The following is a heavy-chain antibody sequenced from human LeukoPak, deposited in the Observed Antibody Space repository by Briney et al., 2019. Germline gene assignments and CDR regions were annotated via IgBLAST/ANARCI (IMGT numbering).Heavy chain of an antibody. J-gene: IGHJ6*02. D-gene: IGHD6-6*01. CDR3: AGGGKQLVVRYYYGMDV. Sequence: SETLSLTCAVYGGSFSGYYWSWIRQPPGKGLEWIGEINHSGSTNYNPSLKSRVTISVDTSENQFSLKLSSVTAADTAVYYCAGGGKQLVVRYYYGMDVWGQGTTVTVSS. CDR1: GGSFSGYY. V-gene: IGHV4-34*01. CDR2: INHSGST.